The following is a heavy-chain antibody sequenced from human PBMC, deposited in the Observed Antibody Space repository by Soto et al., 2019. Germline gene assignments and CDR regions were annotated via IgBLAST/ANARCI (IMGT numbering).Heavy chain of an antibody. V-gene: IGHV1-69*06. CDR3: ASSFGSSSSFY. CDR1: GGTFSSYA. Sequence: ASVKVSCKASGGTFSSYAISWVRQAPGQGLEWMGGIIPIFGTANYAQKFQGRVTITADKSTSTAYMELSSLRSEDTAVYYCASSFGSSSSFYWGQGTLVTVSS. CDR2: IIPIFGTA. J-gene: IGHJ4*02. D-gene: IGHD6-6*01.